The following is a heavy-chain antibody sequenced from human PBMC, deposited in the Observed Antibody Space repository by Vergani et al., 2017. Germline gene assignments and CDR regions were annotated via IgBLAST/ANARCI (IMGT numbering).Heavy chain of an antibody. Sequence: EVQLVESGGGLVQPGGSLRLSCAASGFTFSSYSMTWVRQAPGKGLEWVSYISSSSSTIYYADSVKGRFTISRDNAKNSLYLQMNSLRDEDTAVYYCARVLRTTVTTGGDYFDYWGQGTLVTVSS. CDR3: ARVLRTTVTTGGDYFDY. D-gene: IGHD4-17*01. CDR2: ISSSSSTI. V-gene: IGHV3-48*02. J-gene: IGHJ4*02. CDR1: GFTFSSYS.